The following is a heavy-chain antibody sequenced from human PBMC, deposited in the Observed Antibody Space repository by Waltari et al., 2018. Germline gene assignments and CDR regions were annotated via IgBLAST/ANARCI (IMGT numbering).Heavy chain of an antibody. V-gene: IGHV5-10-1*03. J-gene: IGHJ5*02. CDR2: IAPADSET. CDR1: GYTFSHYW. D-gene: IGHD3-22*01. Sequence: EVRLVQSGAEVKKPGESLTISCQASGYTFSHYWISWVRHLPGKGLEWMGKIAPADSETNYSPSFQGHVIISADKSSSTASLHWSSLKASDSATYYCARENYYDSSGFSVSWGQGTLVTVSS. CDR3: ARENYYDSSGFSVS.